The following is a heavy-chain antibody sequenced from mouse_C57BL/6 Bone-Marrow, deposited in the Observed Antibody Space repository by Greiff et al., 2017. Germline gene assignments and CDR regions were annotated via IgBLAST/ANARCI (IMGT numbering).Heavy chain of an antibody. J-gene: IGHJ3*01. V-gene: IGHV3-6*01. D-gene: IGHD1-1*01. CDR3: ASNYYAAY. CDR1: GYSITSGYY. Sequence: EVQRVESGPGLVKLSQSLSLTCSVTGYSITSGYYWNWIRQFPGNKLEWMGYISYDGSNNYNPSLKNPISITRDTSKNQFFLKLNSVTTEDTATYYCASNYYAAYWGQGTLVTVSA. CDR2: ISYDGSN.